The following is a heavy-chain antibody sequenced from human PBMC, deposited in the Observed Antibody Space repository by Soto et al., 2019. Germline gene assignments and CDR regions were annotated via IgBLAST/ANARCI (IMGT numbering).Heavy chain of an antibody. CDR3: ARDPYRSSSRGWFDP. Sequence: PGGSLRLSCAASGFTVSSTYMSWVRQAPGKGLEWVSVIYSGESKLYADSVKGRFTISRDNFKSTLYLQMNSLRAEDTAVYYCARDPYRSSSRGWFDPWGQGALVTVSS. J-gene: IGHJ5*02. CDR1: GFTVSSTY. CDR2: IYSGESK. D-gene: IGHD6-6*01. V-gene: IGHV3-53*01.